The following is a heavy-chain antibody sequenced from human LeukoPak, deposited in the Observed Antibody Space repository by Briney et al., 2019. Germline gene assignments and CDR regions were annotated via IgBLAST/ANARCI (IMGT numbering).Heavy chain of an antibody. J-gene: IGHJ4*02. V-gene: IGHV3-30*02. D-gene: IGHD3-10*01. Sequence: GGSLRLSCAASGFTFSSYGMHWVRPAPGKGLEWVAFIRYDGSNKYYADSVKGRFTISRDNSKNTLYLQMNSLRAEDTAVYYCAKEKDYGSGSFSFDYWGQGTLVTVSS. CDR3: AKEKDYGSGSFSFDY. CDR1: GFTFSSYG. CDR2: IRYDGSNK.